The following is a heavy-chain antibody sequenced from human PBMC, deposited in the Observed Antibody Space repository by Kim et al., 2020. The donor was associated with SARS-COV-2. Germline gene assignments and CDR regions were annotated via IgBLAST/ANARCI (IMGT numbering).Heavy chain of an antibody. CDR1: GFTFSSYA. CDR3: ARGSPSRYYYYGMDV. Sequence: GGSLRLSCAASGFTFSSYAMHWVRQAPGKGLEWVAVISYDGSNKYYADSVKGRFTISRDNSKNTLYLQMNSLRAEDTAVYYCARGSPSRYYYYGMDVWG. D-gene: IGHD6-6*01. J-gene: IGHJ6*02. CDR2: ISYDGSNK. V-gene: IGHV3-30*04.